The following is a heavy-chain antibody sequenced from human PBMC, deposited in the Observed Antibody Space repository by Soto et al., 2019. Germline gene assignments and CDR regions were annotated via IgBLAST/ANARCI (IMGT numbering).Heavy chain of an antibody. CDR3: AIGNAIVATISAYYYGMDV. J-gene: IGHJ6*02. CDR2: FIPIFGTA. CDR1: GGTFSSYA. V-gene: IGHV1-69*12. D-gene: IGHD5-12*01. Sequence: QVQLVQSGAEVKKPGSSVKISCKASGGTFSSYAISWVRQAPGQGLEWMGGFIPIFGTANSAQKFPGGVMITADEATSTAYMELSSLRTEDTAVYYCAIGNAIVATISAYYYGMDVWGQGTTVTVSS.